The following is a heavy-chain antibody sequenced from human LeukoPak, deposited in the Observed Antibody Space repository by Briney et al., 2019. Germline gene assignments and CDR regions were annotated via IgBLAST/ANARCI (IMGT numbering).Heavy chain of an antibody. D-gene: IGHD3-10*01. Sequence: GGSLRLSCAASGFTFSSYGMHWVRQAPGKGLEWVAFTRYDGSNKYYADSVKGRFTISRDNSKNTLYLQMNSLRAEDTAVYYCAKVLSYYGSGSYHYWGQGTLVTVSS. V-gene: IGHV3-30*02. CDR2: TRYDGSNK. CDR1: GFTFSSYG. CDR3: AKVLSYYGSGSYHY. J-gene: IGHJ4*02.